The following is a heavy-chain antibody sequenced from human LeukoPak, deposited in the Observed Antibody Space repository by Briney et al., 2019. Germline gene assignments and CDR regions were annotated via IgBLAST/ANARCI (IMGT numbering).Heavy chain of an antibody. V-gene: IGHV4-59*08. CDR1: GGSISSYY. CDR2: IYSSGTT. J-gene: IGHJ4*02. Sequence: SETLSLTCTVSGGSISSYYWSWIRQPPGKGLEWIGYIYSSGTTNYNPSLKSRVTISVDTSKNQFSLNLNSVTAADTAVYYCARHGRRDGLFTYWGQGTLVTVSS. CDR3: ARHGRRDGLFTY. D-gene: IGHD5-24*01.